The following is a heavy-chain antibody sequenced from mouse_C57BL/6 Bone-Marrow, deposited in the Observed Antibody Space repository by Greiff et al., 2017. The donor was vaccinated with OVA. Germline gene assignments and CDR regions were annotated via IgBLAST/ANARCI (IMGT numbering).Heavy chain of an antibody. CDR3: TRSEDGPLRGY. D-gene: IGHD1-1*01. CDR1: GYTFTDYE. CDR2: IDPETGGT. J-gene: IGHJ2*01. Sequence: VQLQQSGAELVRPGASVTLSCKASGYTFTDYEMHWVKQTPVHGLEWIGAIDPETGGTAYNQKFKGKAILTADKSSSTAYMERRSLTSEDSAVYYCTRSEDGPLRGYWGQGTTLTVSS. V-gene: IGHV1-15*01.